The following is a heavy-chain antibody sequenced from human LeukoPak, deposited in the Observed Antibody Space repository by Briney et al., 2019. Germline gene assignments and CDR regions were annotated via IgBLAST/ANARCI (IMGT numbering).Heavy chain of an antibody. V-gene: IGHV3-21*01. J-gene: IGHJ4*02. Sequence: GGPLRLSCAASGFTFSSHRMNWVRQAPGKGLEWVSSISSSSSYIYYADSVKGRFTISRDNAKNSLYLQMNSLRAEDTAVYYCARDGPNGYWGQGTLVTVSS. CDR3: ARDGPNGY. CDR1: GFTFSSHR. CDR2: ISSSSSYI. D-gene: IGHD2-8*01.